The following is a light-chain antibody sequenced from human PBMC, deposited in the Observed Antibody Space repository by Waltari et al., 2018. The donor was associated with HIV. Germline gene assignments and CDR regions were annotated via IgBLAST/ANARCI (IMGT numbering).Light chain of an antibody. V-gene: IGKV3-15*01. CDR2: SAS. CDR3: QQYKIWPRWT. Sequence: DIVFTQSPATLSVFLGATATHSCRASQSVRYNLALYQQKPGQAPSLLMYSASTRAAGIPARFSASGSGTEFTLTISSLQSEDFAIYYCQQYKIWPRWTFGQVTKVEIK. J-gene: IGKJ1*01. CDR1: QSVRYN.